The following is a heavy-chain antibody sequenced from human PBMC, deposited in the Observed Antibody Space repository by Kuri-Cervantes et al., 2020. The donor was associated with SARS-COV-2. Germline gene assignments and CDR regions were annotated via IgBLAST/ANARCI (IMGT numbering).Heavy chain of an antibody. D-gene: IGHD1-1*01. CDR1: GGSISSYY. CDR3: ARSPLGMYNGKDDALEF. V-gene: IGHV4-4*07. Sequence: SETLSLTCTVSGGSISSYYWSWIRQPAGKGLEWIGGIYNSGSTNYNPSLKSRVTMSVDTSKNQFSLKLSSVTAADTAVYYCARSPLGMYNGKDDALEFWGQGTMVTVSS. CDR2: IYNSGST. J-gene: IGHJ4*02.